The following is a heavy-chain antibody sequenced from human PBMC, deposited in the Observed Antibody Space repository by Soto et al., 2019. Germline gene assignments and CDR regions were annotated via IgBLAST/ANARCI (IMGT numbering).Heavy chain of an antibody. D-gene: IGHD3-10*01. CDR2: INSDGSST. V-gene: IGHV3-74*01. J-gene: IGHJ5*02. CDR1: GFTFSSYW. CDR3: ARAPILRYGSGDFDP. Sequence: PGGSLRLSCAASGFTFSSYWMHWVRQAPGKGLVWVSRINSDGSSTSYADSVKGRFTISRDNAKNTLYLQMNSLRAEDTAVYYCARAPILRYGSGDFDPWGQGTLVTVSS.